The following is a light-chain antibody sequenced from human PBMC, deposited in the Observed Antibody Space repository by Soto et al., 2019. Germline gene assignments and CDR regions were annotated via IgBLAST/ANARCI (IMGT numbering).Light chain of an antibody. J-gene: IGLJ1*01. CDR1: SSDVGDYNY. V-gene: IGLV2-8*01. CDR3: SSYAGSNARV. Sequence: QSALTQPPSASGSPGQSVTISCTGTSSDVGDYNYVSWYQQYPGKAPKLMIYEVSKRPSGVPDRFSGSKSGNTASLTVSGLQAEDEADYYCSSYAGSNARVFGTGTKSPS. CDR2: EVS.